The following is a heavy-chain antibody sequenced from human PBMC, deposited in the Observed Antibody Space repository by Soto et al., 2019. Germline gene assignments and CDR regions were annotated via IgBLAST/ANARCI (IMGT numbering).Heavy chain of an antibody. J-gene: IGHJ6*02. Sequence: SETLSLTCTVSGGSISSGDYYWSWIRQPPGKGLEWIGYIYYSGSTYYNPSLKSRVTISVDTSKNQFSLKLSSVTAADTAVYYSARTSITIFGVAYYYYGMDVWGQGTTVTVSS. CDR3: ARTSITIFGVAYYYYGMDV. CDR2: IYYSGST. V-gene: IGHV4-30-4*01. D-gene: IGHD3-3*01. CDR1: GGSISSGDYY.